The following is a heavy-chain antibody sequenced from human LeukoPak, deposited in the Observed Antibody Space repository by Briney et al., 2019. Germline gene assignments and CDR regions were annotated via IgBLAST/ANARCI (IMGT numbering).Heavy chain of an antibody. CDR1: GFTVSSNY. CDR3: ARGAAPYYYYYMDV. J-gene: IGHJ6*03. V-gene: IGHV3-66*01. Sequence: PGGSPRLSCAASGFTVSSNYMSWVRQAPGKGLEWVSVIYSGGSTYYADSVKGRFTISRDNSKNTLYLQMNSLRAEDTAVYYCARGAAPYYYYYMDVWGKGTTVTISS. D-gene: IGHD6-13*01. CDR2: IYSGGST.